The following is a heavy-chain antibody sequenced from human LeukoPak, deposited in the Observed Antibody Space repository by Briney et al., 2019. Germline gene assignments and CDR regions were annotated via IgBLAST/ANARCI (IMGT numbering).Heavy chain of an antibody. V-gene: IGHV3-9*01. CDR1: GFTFDDYA. J-gene: IGHJ4*02. CDR3: AKDMGGQWPVLGGFDY. CDR2: VSWNSGSI. Sequence: GGSLRLSCAASGFTFDDYAMHWVRQAPGKGLEWVSGVSWNSGSIGYADSVKGRFTISRDNAKNSLYLRMNSLRAEDTALYYCAKDMGGQWPVLGGFDYWGQGTLVTVSS. D-gene: IGHD6-19*01.